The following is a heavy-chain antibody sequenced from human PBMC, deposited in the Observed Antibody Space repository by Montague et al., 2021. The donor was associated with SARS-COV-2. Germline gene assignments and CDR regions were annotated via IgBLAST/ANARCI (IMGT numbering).Heavy chain of an antibody. D-gene: IGHD2-21*02. CDR1: VGSIDSYS. CDR2: LYYRGTT. CDR3: ARELQYNWFDP. V-gene: IGHV4-59*01. J-gene: IGHJ5*02. Sequence: SETLSLTCTVSVGSIDSYSWSWLRQPPGKGLEWLGYLYYRGTTNYNPSLESRVTMSVDTSKNQFSLNLSSVTAADTAMYYCARELQYNWFDPWGQGTLVTVSS.